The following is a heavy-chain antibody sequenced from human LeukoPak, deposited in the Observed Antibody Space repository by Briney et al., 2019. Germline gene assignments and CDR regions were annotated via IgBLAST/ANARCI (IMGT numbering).Heavy chain of an antibody. Sequence: PGGSLRLSCAASGFTFSSYAFHWVRQALGKGLEYVSAISSNGGRTYYANSVKGRFTISRDNSKNTLYLQMGRLRAEDMAVYYCARDFLVGATAFDIWGQGTVVTVSS. CDR1: GFTFSSYA. CDR2: ISSNGGRT. D-gene: IGHD1-26*01. CDR3: ARDFLVGATAFDI. V-gene: IGHV3-64*01. J-gene: IGHJ3*02.